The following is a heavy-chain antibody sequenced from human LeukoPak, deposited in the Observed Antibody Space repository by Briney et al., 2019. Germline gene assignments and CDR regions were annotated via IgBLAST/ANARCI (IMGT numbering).Heavy chain of an antibody. CDR1: GVSISSRNSY. CDR3: ARGPYSYDSSGAFDI. CDR2: SDYSGNT. V-gene: IGHV4-39*07. Sequence: SETLSLTCTVSGVSISSRNSYWGWIRQPPGKGREWIGSSDYSGNTYYNAARKSRVTISVDTSKNQFYLKLSCVPAADTAVYFCARGPYSYDSSGAFDIRGKGTMVTVSS. J-gene: IGHJ3*02. D-gene: IGHD3-22*01.